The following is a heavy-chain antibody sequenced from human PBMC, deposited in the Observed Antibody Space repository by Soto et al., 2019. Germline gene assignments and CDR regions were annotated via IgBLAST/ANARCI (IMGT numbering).Heavy chain of an antibody. D-gene: IGHD3-22*01. J-gene: IGHJ3*02. Sequence: GGSLRLSCAASGFTFSTYSMNWVSQAPGKGLEWVSYISSSSSTIYYADSVKGRFTIPRDNAKNPLYLQMNSLRDEDTAVYYCAREPAPRYYYDSSGPGAFDIWGQGTMVIVSS. CDR3: AREPAPRYYYDSSGPGAFDI. V-gene: IGHV3-48*02. CDR1: GFTFSTYS. CDR2: ISSSSSTI.